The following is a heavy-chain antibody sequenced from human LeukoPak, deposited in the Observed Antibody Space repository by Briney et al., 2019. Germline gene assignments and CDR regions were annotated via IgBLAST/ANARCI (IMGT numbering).Heavy chain of an antibody. Sequence: GGSLRLSYAASGFTVSSNYMSWVRQAPGKGLEWVSVIYSGGSTYYADSVKGRFTISRDNSKNTLYLQMNSLRAEDTAVYYCAKVGFPGIAVAGNYYYYYMDVWGKGTTVTISS. V-gene: IGHV3-66*01. J-gene: IGHJ6*03. CDR1: GFTVSSNY. CDR2: IYSGGST. D-gene: IGHD6-19*01. CDR3: AKVGFPGIAVAGNYYYYYMDV.